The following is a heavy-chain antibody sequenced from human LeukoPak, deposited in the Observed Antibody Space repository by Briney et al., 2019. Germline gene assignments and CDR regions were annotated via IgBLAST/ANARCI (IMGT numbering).Heavy chain of an antibody. J-gene: IGHJ5*02. D-gene: IGHD6-19*01. CDR2: IYYSGST. CDR3: ARQSSGWYDWFDP. Sequence: PSETLSLTCTVSGGSISSYYWSWIRQPPGKGLEWIGYIYYSGSTNYNPSLKSRVTISVDTSKNQFSLKLSSVTAADTAVYYCARQSSGWYDWFDPWGQGTLSPSPQ. V-gene: IGHV4-59*01. CDR1: GGSISSYY.